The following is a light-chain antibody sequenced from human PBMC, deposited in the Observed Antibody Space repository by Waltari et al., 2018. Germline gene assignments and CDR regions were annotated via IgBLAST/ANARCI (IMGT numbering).Light chain of an antibody. CDR2: GIS. Sequence: QSVLTQPPSVSGAPGQRVTISCTGSSSNIGAGYDVHWYQQLPGTAPKLLIYGISNRPSGVPVRFSGSKSGASASLAITGLQAEDEADYYCQSYDSSLSVVVFGGGTKLTVL. J-gene: IGLJ2*01. V-gene: IGLV1-40*01. CDR3: QSYDSSLSVVV. CDR1: SSNIGAGYD.